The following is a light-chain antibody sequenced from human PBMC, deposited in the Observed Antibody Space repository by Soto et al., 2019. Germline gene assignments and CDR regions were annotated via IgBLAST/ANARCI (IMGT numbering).Light chain of an antibody. J-gene: IGKJ1*01. CDR1: QSIRTW. CDR2: QAS. Sequence: DIQMTHSPSSLSSSVVYRVTITCRASQSIRTWLAWYQQKPGKAPRLLMYQASSLKSGVPSRFSGSGSETEFTLTITSLQPDDTATYFCQQYSTYLWTFGQGTKVDIK. V-gene: IGKV1-5*03. CDR3: QQYSTYLWT.